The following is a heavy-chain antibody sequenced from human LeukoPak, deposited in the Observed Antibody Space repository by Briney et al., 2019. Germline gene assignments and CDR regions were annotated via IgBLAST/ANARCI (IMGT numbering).Heavy chain of an antibody. CDR3: ADFYTTSGFFY. Sequence: ASVKVSCKVSGYTVTEISIHWVRQSPGKGLEWMGGLDGENDQKVYAQQFQDRVTMFEDTSTDTAYMELSNLQSEDTAVYFCADFYTTSGFFYWGQGTLVTVSS. CDR1: GYTVTEIS. D-gene: IGHD3-3*01. J-gene: IGHJ4*02. CDR2: LDGENDQK. V-gene: IGHV1-24*01.